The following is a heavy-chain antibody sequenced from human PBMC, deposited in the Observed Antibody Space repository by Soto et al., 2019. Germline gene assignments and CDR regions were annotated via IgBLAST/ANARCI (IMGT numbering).Heavy chain of an antibody. Sequence: EVQLVESGGGLVKPGGSLRLSCAASGFSFSTYTMSWVRQAPGKGLVWVSSISSSSSYIYYSDSMKGRFTISRDNAKNSLFLQMNSLRLEDTAVYYSARSSLGILRFLEWSFDYWGQGTLVTVSS. CDR3: ARSSLGILRFLEWSFDY. V-gene: IGHV3-21*01. D-gene: IGHD3-3*01. CDR2: ISSSSSYI. J-gene: IGHJ4*02. CDR1: GFSFSTYT.